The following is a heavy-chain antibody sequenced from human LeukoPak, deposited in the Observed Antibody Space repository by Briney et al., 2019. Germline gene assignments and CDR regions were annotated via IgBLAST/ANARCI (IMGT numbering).Heavy chain of an antibody. Sequence: GGSLRLSCAASGLTFSSYAMSWVRQAPGKGLEWVSAISGSGGSTSYADSVKGRFTISRDNSKHTLYLQMNSLRAENTAVYYCAKYPEFDYWGQGTLVTVSS. CDR2: ISGSGGST. J-gene: IGHJ4*02. CDR3: AKYPEFDY. CDR1: GLTFSSYA. D-gene: IGHD1-14*01. V-gene: IGHV3-23*01.